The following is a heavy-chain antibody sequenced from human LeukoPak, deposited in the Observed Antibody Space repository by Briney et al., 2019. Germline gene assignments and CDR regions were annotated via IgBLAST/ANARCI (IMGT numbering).Heavy chain of an antibody. V-gene: IGHV4-59*01. Sequence: TSSETLSLTCTVSGGSISSYYWSWIRQPPGKGLEWIGYIFYSGSTNYNPSLKSRVTISVDTAKNQFSLKLTSVTAADTAVYYCARDHGENFDYWGQGILVTVSS. CDR1: GGSISSYY. CDR2: IFYSGST. CDR3: ARDHGENFDY. J-gene: IGHJ4*02. D-gene: IGHD2-21*01.